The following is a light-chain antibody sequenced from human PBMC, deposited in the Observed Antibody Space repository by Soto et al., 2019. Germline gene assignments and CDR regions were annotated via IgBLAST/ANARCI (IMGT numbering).Light chain of an antibody. CDR3: QQSFTTWT. CDR2: AAS. CDR1: QSVGNF. J-gene: IGKJ1*01. V-gene: IGKV1-39*01. Sequence: DIQMTQSPSSLSASVGDRVTITCRASQSVGNFLNWYQQKPGLPPKYLIYAASNLQSGVQSRFSGSRSGTDFTLTISNLQPEDFATYYCQQSFTTWTFCQGTKVEVK.